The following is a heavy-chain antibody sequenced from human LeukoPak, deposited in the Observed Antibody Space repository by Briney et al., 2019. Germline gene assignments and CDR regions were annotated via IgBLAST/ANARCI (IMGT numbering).Heavy chain of an antibody. Sequence: ASVKVSCKASGGTFSSYAISWVRQAPGQGLEWMGGIIPIFGTANYAQKFQGRVTITADESTSTAYMELSSLRSEDTAVYYCASGHDGPGYSSGWYDDVYWGQGTLVTVSS. J-gene: IGHJ4*02. V-gene: IGHV1-69*13. CDR3: ASGHDGPGYSSGWYDDVY. CDR2: IIPIFGTA. CDR1: GGTFSSYA. D-gene: IGHD6-19*01.